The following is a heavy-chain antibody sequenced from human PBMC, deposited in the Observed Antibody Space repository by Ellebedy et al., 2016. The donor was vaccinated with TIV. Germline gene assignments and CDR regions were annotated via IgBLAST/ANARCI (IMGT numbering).Heavy chain of an antibody. CDR1: GFSLGSYW. Sequence: PGGSLRLSCAASGFSLGSYWMSWVRQAPGKGLQWITNIKEDGSQIYYVDSVKGRFTISRDNAQNSLYLQMNSLRAEDTAVYFCARDLGWLQFDNWGQGTLVTVSS. CDR2: IKEDGSQI. V-gene: IGHV3-7*03. J-gene: IGHJ4*02. CDR3: ARDLGWLQFDN. D-gene: IGHD5-24*01.